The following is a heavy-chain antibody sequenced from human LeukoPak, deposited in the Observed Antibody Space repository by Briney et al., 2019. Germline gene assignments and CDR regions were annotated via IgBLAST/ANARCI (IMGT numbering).Heavy chain of an antibody. Sequence: SGTLSLTCAVSGGSISSSNWWSWVRQPPGKGLEWIGEIYHSGSTNYNPSLKSRVTISVDTSKNQFSLKLSSVTAADTAVYYCARVGTIFGVASYYFDYWGQGTLVTVSS. CDR3: ARVGTIFGVASYYFDY. J-gene: IGHJ4*02. V-gene: IGHV4-4*02. D-gene: IGHD3-3*01. CDR2: IYHSGST. CDR1: GGSISSSNW.